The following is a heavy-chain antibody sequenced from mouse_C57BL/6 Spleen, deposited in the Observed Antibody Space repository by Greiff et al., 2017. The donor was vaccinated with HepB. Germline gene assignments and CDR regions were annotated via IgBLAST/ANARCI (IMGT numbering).Heavy chain of an antibody. J-gene: IGHJ4*01. V-gene: IGHV1-64*01. D-gene: IGHD1-1*01. CDR3: ARGGTTVVDYAMDY. CDR1: GYTFTSYW. CDR2: IHPNSGST. Sequence: VQLQHPGAELVKPGASVKLSCKASGYTFTSYWMHWVKQRPGQGLEWIGMIHPNSGSTNYNEKFKSKATLTVDKSSSTAYMQLSSLTSEDAAVYYCARGGTTVVDYAMDYWGQGTSVTVSS.